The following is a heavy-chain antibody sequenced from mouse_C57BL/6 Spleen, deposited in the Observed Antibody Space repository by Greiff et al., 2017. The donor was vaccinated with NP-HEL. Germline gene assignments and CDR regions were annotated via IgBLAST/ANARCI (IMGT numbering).Heavy chain of an antibody. J-gene: IGHJ1*03. Sequence: VQLQQSGPELVKPGDSVKISCQASGYSFTGYFMNWVMQSHGKSLEWIGRINPYNGDTFYNQKFKGKATLTVDKSSSTAHMELRSLTSEDSAGYYCAREGIITTVVAPHWYFDVWGTGTTVTVSS. CDR1: GYSFTGYF. V-gene: IGHV1-20*01. CDR2: INPYNGDT. CDR3: AREGIITTVVAPHWYFDV. D-gene: IGHD1-1*01.